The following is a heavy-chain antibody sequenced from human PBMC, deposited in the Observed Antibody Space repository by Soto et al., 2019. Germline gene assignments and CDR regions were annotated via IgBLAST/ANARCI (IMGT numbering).Heavy chain of an antibody. CDR3: AREGAPLRFVEWFAHSYYYGMEG. CDR2: INPNSGGT. D-gene: IGHD3-3*01. Sequence: ASVKVSCKASGYTFTGYYMHWVRQAPGQGLEWMGWINPNSGGTNYAQKFQGRVTMTRDTSISTAYMELSRLRSDDTAVYYCAREGAPLRFVEWFAHSYYYGMEGWGKRRTVSVSS. J-gene: IGHJ6*04. V-gene: IGHV1-2*02. CDR1: GYTFTGYY.